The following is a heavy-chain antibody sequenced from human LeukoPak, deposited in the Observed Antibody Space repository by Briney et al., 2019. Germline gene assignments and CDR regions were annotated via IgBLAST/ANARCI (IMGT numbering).Heavy chain of an antibody. J-gene: IGHJ4*02. CDR1: GGTFSSYA. CDR3: ARACGYYSPYFDY. V-gene: IGHV1-69*01. D-gene: IGHD3-22*01. CDR2: IIPIFGTA. Sequence: SVKVSCKASGGTFSSYAISWVRQAPGQGLEWMGGIIPIFGTANYAQRFQGRVTITADESTSTAYMELSSLRSEDTAVYYCARACGYYSPYFDYWGQGTLVTVSS.